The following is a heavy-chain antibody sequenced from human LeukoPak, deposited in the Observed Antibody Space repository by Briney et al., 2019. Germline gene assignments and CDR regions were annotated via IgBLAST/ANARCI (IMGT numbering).Heavy chain of an antibody. J-gene: IGHJ4*02. D-gene: IGHD3-22*01. Sequence: ASVKVSCKASGYTFTRYGINWVRQAPGQGLEWMGWISAYNGNTKYAQKVQGRVTMTTDTSTSTAYMELRSLRSDDTAVYYCARPYWYDATGYYQHDLDYWGQGTLVTVSS. CDR1: GYTFTRYG. CDR3: ARPYWYDATGYYQHDLDY. CDR2: ISAYNGNT. V-gene: IGHV1-18*04.